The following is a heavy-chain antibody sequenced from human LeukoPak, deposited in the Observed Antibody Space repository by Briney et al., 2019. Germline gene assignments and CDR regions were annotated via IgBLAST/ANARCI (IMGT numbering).Heavy chain of an antibody. Sequence: SETLSLTCTVSGGSISSGFWSWIRQPPGKGLEWIGYIYYSGSTNYNPSLKSRVPISVDTSKNQFSLKLTSVTAADTAVYYCARGLYDYVWGSYRNWGQGTLVTVSS. V-gene: IGHV4-59*01. J-gene: IGHJ4*02. CDR2: IYYSGST. D-gene: IGHD3-16*02. CDR1: GGSISSGF. CDR3: ARGLYDYVWGSYRN.